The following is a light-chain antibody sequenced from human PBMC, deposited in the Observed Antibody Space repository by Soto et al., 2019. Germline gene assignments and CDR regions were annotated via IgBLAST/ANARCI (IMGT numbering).Light chain of an antibody. V-gene: IGKV1-39*01. CDR1: QSISEF. CDR3: QQYDRSPFT. Sequence: DIQMTQSPPSLSASVGDSVTITCRSSQSISEFLSWYQQKPGKAPKLLISSSSRVEAGVPSRFGARGSGTEFTLTISRLQPEDFATYFCQQYDRSPFTFGPGTTVDV. CDR2: SSS. J-gene: IGKJ3*01.